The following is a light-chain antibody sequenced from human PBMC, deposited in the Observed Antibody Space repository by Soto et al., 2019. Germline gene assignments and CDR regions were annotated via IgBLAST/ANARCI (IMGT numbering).Light chain of an antibody. J-gene: IGKJ3*01. V-gene: IGKV3-20*01. CDR1: QSVSSSY. CDR3: QQYGNSPAT. CDR2: AAS. Sequence: EIVLTQSPGTLSLSPGERATLSCRASQSVSSSYLAWYQQKPGQAPRLLIYAASSRATDIPDRFSGSGSGTDFTLTISRLEPEDFAVYYCQQYGNSPATFGPGTRVDIK.